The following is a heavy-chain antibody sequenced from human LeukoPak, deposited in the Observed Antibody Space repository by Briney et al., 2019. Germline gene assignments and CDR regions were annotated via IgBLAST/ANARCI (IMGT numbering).Heavy chain of an antibody. CDR1: AFTFSSYW. Sequence: GGSLRLSCAASAFTFSSYWMSWVRQAPGKGLEWVSAISGSGGSTYYADSVKGRFTISRDNSKNTLYLQMNSLRAEDTAVYYCARRYCSSTSCLFDYWGQGTLVTVSS. D-gene: IGHD2-2*01. CDR3: ARRYCSSTSCLFDY. J-gene: IGHJ4*02. CDR2: ISGSGGST. V-gene: IGHV3-23*01.